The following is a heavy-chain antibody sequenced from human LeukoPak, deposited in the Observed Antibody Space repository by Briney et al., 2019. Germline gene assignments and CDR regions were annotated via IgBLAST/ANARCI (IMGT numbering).Heavy chain of an antibody. V-gene: IGHV3-48*01. Sequence: GGSLRLSCAASGFTFSSYEMNWVRQAPGKGLEWVSYISRSTSTIYYADSVKGRFTISRDNSKNTLYLQMNSLRAEDTAVYYCARGALDITFRHAFDIWGQGTMVTVSS. D-gene: IGHD2-15*01. CDR2: ISRSTSTI. CDR1: GFTFSSYE. J-gene: IGHJ3*02. CDR3: ARGALDITFRHAFDI.